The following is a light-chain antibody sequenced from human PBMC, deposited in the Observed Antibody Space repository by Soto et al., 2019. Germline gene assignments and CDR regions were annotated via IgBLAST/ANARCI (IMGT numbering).Light chain of an antibody. CDR3: QQYNSYWT. CDR1: QSISSW. CDR2: KAS. J-gene: IGKJ1*01. Sequence: DIQMTQSPSTLSASVGDRVTITCRASQSISSWLAWYQQKPGKAPKLLIYKASSLESGVPSRFSGSGSGTEFTLTISSLQPDDCATYSCQQYNSYWTFGQGTKVEIK. V-gene: IGKV1-5*03.